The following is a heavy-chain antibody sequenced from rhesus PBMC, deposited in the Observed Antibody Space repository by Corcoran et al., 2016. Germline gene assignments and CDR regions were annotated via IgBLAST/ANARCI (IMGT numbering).Heavy chain of an antibody. CDR2: IGGSSGST. D-gene: IGHD1-1*01. V-gene: IGHV4-127*01. Sequence: QVQLQESGPGLVKPSETLSLTCAVSGYSISSGYGWSWIRQPPGKGLEWIGYIGGSSGSTNYNPSLKSRVTISNDPSKNQFSLKLSSVTAADTAVYYCAREKRTAGTDFFYWGQGVLVTVSS. J-gene: IGHJ4*01. CDR3: AREKRTAGTDFFY. CDR1: GYSISSGYG.